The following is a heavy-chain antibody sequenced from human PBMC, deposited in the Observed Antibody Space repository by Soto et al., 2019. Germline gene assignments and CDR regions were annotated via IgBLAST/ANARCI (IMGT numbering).Heavy chain of an antibody. J-gene: IGHJ4*02. V-gene: IGHV3-23*01. CDR1: GFTFSSYA. CDR3: AKGNGYTSGVYAH. Sequence: EVQVLESGGGLVQPGGSLRLSCAASGFTFSSYAMSWVRQAPGKGLEWVSSISGSGGSTYYADSVKGRITISRHNSKNPLYLQMNSLRAADTAVYYCAKGNGYTSGVYAHWGQGTLVTVSS. D-gene: IGHD6-19*01. CDR2: ISGSGGST.